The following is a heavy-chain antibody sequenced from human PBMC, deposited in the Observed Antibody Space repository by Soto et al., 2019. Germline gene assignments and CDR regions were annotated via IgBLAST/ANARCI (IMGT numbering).Heavy chain of an antibody. CDR3: AKDRGYCINGVCYRVDV. CDR1: GFTFSSYG. Sequence: AGGSLRLSCAASGFTFSSYGMHWVRQAPGKGLEWVAVIAYDGSNKYYADSVKGRFTISRDNSKNTLYLQMNSLRAEDTAVYYCAKDRGYCINGVCYRVDVWGQGTTVTVSS. CDR2: IAYDGSNK. D-gene: IGHD2-8*01. V-gene: IGHV3-30*18. J-gene: IGHJ6*02.